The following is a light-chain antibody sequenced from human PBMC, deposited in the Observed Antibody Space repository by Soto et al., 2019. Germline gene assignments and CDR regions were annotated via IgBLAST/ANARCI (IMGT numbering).Light chain of an antibody. CDR3: QQRNSWPTIT. CDR2: DAS. CDR1: QSVRTY. J-gene: IGKJ5*01. Sequence: EIVLTQSPVTLSLSPGERATLSCRASQSVRTYLAWYQVKPGQAPRLLIYDASSRASGVPARFSGSGSGTDFTLTISSLDPEDFALYYCQQRNSWPTITFGQGTRLEIX. V-gene: IGKV3-11*01.